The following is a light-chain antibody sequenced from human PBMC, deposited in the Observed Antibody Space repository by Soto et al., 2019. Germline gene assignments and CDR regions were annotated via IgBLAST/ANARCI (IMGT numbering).Light chain of an antibody. V-gene: IGKV3-15*01. CDR3: QQYNNWPPIT. J-gene: IGKJ5*01. Sequence: EIVLTQSPATRSVSPGGRATLSCKASESVSSNLAWYQQKPGQAPRLLIYGASTRATGIPARFSGSGSGTEFTLTISRLQSEDFAVYSCQQYNNWPPITFGQGTRLEI. CDR2: GAS. CDR1: ESVSSN.